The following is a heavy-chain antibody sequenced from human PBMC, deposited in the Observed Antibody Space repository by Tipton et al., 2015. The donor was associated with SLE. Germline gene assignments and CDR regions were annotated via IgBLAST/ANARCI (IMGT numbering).Heavy chain of an antibody. CDR2: IYHSGST. J-gene: IGHJ3*02. Sequence: TLSLTCTVSGDSIRRHFWSWIRQPPGKGLEWIGYIYHSGSTYYNPSLKSRVTISVDRSKNQFSLKLSSVTAADTAVYYCASGDAFDIWGQGTMVTVSS. CDR1: GDSIRRHF. V-gene: IGHV4-59*11. CDR3: ASGDAFDI.